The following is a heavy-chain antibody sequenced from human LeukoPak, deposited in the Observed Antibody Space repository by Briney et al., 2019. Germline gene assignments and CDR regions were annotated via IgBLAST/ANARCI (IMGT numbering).Heavy chain of an antibody. D-gene: IGHD3-16*01. CDR3: ARELAYTYYFDF. CDR2: TFYRSKWYN. V-gene: IGHV6-1*01. J-gene: IGHJ4*02. Sequence: SHTLSLTCAISGDSVSSNSAAWNWIRQSPSRGLEWLGRTFYRSKWYNDYAISVKSRITISPDTSKNQFSLQLNSVTPEDTAVYYCARELAYTYYFDFWGQGTLVTVSS. CDR1: GDSVSSNSAA.